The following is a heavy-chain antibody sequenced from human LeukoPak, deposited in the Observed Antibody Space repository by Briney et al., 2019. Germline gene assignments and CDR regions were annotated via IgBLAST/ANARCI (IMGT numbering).Heavy chain of an antibody. CDR2: IIPILGIA. V-gene: IGHV1-69*04. D-gene: IGHD4-17*01. CDR3: ARGCYGDYYYYYGMDV. Sequence: SVKVSCKASGGTFSSYAISWVRQAPGQGLEWMGRIIPILGIANYAQKFQGRVTITADKSTSTAYMELSSLRSEDTAVYYCARGCYGDYYYYYGMDVSGQGTTVTVSS. J-gene: IGHJ6*02. CDR1: GGTFSSYA.